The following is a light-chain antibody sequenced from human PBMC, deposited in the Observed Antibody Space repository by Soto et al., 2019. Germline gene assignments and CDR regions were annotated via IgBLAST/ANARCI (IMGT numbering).Light chain of an antibody. V-gene: IGLV1-40*01. J-gene: IGLJ3*02. CDR2: GNS. Sequence: QSVLTQPPSVSGAPGQRVTISCTGSSSNIGAGYDVHWYQQLPGTAPKRLIYGNSNRPSGVPDRFSGSKSGTSASLAITGLQAEDEAYYYCQSYDSSLSVGVFGGGTKVTVL. CDR1: SSNIGAGYD. CDR3: QSYDSSLSVGV.